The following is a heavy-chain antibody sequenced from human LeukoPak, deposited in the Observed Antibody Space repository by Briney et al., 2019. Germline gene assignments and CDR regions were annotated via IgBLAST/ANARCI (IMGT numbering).Heavy chain of an antibody. CDR3: ARQVVVIAAAGTTYYYYMDV. CDR1: GGSISISSYY. CDR2: ICYSEST. D-gene: IGHD6-13*01. V-gene: IGHV4-39*01. J-gene: IGHJ6*03. Sequence: SETLSLTCTVSGGSISISSYYWRWIRQPPGKGLEWIVSICYSESTYYNPSLKRRVNISVDTSKNQFSLKLTSVTAADTAVYYCARQVVVIAAAGTTYYYYMDVWGKGTTVTVSS.